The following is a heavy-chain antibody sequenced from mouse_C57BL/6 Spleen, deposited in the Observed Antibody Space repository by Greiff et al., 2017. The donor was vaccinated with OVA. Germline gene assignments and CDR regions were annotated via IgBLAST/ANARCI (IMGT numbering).Heavy chain of an antibody. Sequence: QVQLQQPGAELVKPGASVKLSCKASGYTFTSYWMQWVKQRPGQGLEWIGEIDPSDSYTNYNQKFKGKATLTVDTSSSTAYMQLSSLTSEDSAVYYCARGITTVVAKNDWGQGTTLTVSS. D-gene: IGHD1-1*01. CDR2: IDPSDSYT. CDR3: ARGITTVVAKND. CDR1: GYTFTSYW. V-gene: IGHV1-50*01. J-gene: IGHJ2*01.